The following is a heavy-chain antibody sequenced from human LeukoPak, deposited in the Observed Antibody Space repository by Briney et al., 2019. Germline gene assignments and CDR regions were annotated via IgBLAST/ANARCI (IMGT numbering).Heavy chain of an antibody. CDR2: IYSGGST. CDR1: GFTVSSNY. CDR3: ARKRWLQNYYYGMDV. J-gene: IGHJ6*02. D-gene: IGHD5-24*01. V-gene: IGHV3-66*01. Sequence: GGSLRLSCAASGFTVSSNYMIWVRQAPGKGLEGVSVIYSGGSTYYADSVKGRFTISRDNSKNTLYLQMNSLRAEDTAVYYCARKRWLQNYYYGMDVWGQGTTVTVSS.